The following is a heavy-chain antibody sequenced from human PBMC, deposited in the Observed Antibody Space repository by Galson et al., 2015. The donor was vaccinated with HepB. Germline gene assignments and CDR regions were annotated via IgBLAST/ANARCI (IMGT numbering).Heavy chain of an antibody. CDR2: ISGSGGST. CDR3: AKAGPYSSSWSLDWYFDY. J-gene: IGHJ4*02. V-gene: IGHV3-23*01. D-gene: IGHD6-13*01. Sequence: LRLSCAASGFTFSSYAMSWVRQAPGKGLEWVSAISGSGGSTYYADSVKGRFTISRDNSKNTLYLQMNSLRAEDTAVYYCAKAGPYSSSWSLDWYFDYWGQGTLVTVSS. CDR1: GFTFSSYA.